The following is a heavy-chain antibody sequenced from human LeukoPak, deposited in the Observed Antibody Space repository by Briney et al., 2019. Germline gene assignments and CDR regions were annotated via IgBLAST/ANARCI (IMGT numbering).Heavy chain of an antibody. V-gene: IGHV3-33*01. Sequence: GGSLRLSCAASGFTFRSYGMHWVRQAPGKGLEWVAVIWYDGSTKYYADSVKGRFTVSRDNSKNTLYLQMNSLRAEDTAVYYCATAVASSSGWYADYWGQGTLVTVSS. J-gene: IGHJ4*02. D-gene: IGHD6-19*01. CDR3: ATAVASSSGWYADY. CDR1: GFTFRSYG. CDR2: IWYDGSTK.